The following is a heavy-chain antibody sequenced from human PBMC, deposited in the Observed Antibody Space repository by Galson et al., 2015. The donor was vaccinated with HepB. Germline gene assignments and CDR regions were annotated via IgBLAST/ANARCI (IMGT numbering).Heavy chain of an antibody. J-gene: IGHJ3*02. CDR1: GGTFSSYA. V-gene: IGHV1-69*13. Sequence: SVKVSCKASGGTFSSYAISWVRQAPGQGLEWMGGIIPIFGTANYAQKFQGRVTITADESTSTAYMELSSLRSEDTAVYYCARAYCSSTPMGCGGDPDAFDIWGQGTMVTVSS. CDR3: ARAYCSSTPMGCGGDPDAFDI. CDR2: IIPIFGTA. D-gene: IGHD2-2*01.